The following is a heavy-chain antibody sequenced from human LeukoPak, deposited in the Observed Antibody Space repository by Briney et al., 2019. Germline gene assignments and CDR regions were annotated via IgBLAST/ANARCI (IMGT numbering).Heavy chain of an antibody. CDR1: GFTFSSYA. V-gene: IGHV3-23*01. D-gene: IGHD6-19*01. CDR3: AKDRGWYVYWYFDL. CDR2: ISGSGGST. Sequence: TGGSLRLSCAAPGFTFSSYAMSWVRQAPGKGLEWVSAISGSGGSTYYADSVKGRSTISRDNSKNTLYLQMNSLRAEDTAVYYCAKDRGWYVYWYFDLWGRGTLVTVSS. J-gene: IGHJ2*01.